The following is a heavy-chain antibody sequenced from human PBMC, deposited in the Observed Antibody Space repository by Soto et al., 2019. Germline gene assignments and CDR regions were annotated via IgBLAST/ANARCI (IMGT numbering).Heavy chain of an antibody. D-gene: IGHD2-21*02. CDR1: EYSFINYW. J-gene: IGHJ3*02. CDR2: IYPGDSDT. CDR3: ASSLGDPDAFDI. Sequence: PGESLKISCKGSEYSFINYWIGWVRQMPGKGLEWMGIIYPGDSDTRYSPSSQGQVTISADKSISTAYLQWSSLKASDTAMYYCASSLGDPDAFDIWGQGTMVTVSS. V-gene: IGHV5-51*01.